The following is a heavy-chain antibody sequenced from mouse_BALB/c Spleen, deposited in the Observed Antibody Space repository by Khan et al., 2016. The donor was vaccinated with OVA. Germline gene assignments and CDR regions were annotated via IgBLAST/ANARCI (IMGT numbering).Heavy chain of an antibody. V-gene: IGHV1S81*02. Sequence: QVQLKQSGAELVKPGASVRLSCKASGYTFTSYYLYWVKQRPGQGLEWIGDINPSSGGTNFNEKFKSEATLTVDKSSSTAYIQLNSLTSEDSAVYYCTRSGYGSFAYWGQGTLVTVSA. D-gene: IGHD2-2*01. CDR3: TRSGYGSFAY. CDR2: INPSSGGT. J-gene: IGHJ3*01. CDR1: GYTFTSYY.